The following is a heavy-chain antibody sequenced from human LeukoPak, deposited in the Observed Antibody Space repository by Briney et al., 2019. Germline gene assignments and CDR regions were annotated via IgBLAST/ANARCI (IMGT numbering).Heavy chain of an antibody. V-gene: IGHV4-38-2*02. J-gene: IGHJ4*02. CDR3: ARDRKYHDS. CDR1: AYSISSGYY. Sequence: SETLSLTCTVSAYSISSGYYWGWIRPPPGKGLEWIGSINHRGSTYYNPSLKSRVTISVDTSKNQFFLKLTSVTAADTAVYYCARDRKYHDSWDQGTLVTVSS. D-gene: IGHD3-22*01. CDR2: INHRGST.